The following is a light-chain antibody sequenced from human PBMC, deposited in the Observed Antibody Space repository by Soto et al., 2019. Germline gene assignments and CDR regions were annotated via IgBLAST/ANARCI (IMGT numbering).Light chain of an antibody. CDR2: WAS. V-gene: IGKV4-1*01. J-gene: IGKJ2*01. CDR1: QSVLYSSNNKNY. Sequence: DIVMTQSPDALAVALGERATINWKSSQSVLYSSNNKNYLAWYQQKPGQPPKLLIYWASTRESGVPDRFSGSGSGTDFTLTISSLQAEDVAVYYCQQYYSTPPTFGQGTKLEIK. CDR3: QQYYSTPPT.